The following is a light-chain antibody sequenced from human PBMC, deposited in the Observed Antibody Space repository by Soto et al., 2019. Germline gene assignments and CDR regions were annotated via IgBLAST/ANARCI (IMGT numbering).Light chain of an antibody. CDR2: DVN. V-gene: IGLV2-14*01. J-gene: IGLJ2*01. Sequence: QSALTQPASVSGSPGQSITISCTGTSSDVGAYNYVSWYQQHPGKAPKLMIYDVNIRPSGVSNRFSGSKSGNTASLTISGLHAEDEADYYCTSWKTSTTMKVGGGTKLTVL. CDR3: TSWKTSTTMK. CDR1: SSDVGAYNY.